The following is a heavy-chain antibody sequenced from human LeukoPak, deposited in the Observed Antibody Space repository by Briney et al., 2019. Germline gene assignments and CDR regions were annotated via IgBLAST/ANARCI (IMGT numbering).Heavy chain of an antibody. V-gene: IGHV4-4*02. Sequence: GSLRLSCAASGFTFNSYWMTWVRQAPGRGLEWIGEIYHSGSTNYNPSLKSRVTISVDKSKNQFSLKLSSVTAADTAVYYCARHDRAYAFDIWGQGTMVTVSS. D-gene: IGHD3-22*01. J-gene: IGHJ3*02. CDR3: ARHDRAYAFDI. CDR1: GFTFNSYW. CDR2: IYHSGST.